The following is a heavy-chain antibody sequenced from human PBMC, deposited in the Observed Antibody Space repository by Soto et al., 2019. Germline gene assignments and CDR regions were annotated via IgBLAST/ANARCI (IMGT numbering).Heavy chain of an antibody. CDR1: GYTFTGYY. CDR3: ARDGTWQNYWSYDFWSGYAPGAFDI. D-gene: IGHD3-3*01. CDR2: INPNSGGT. J-gene: IGHJ3*02. V-gene: IGHV1-2*04. Sequence: ASVKVSCKASGYTFTGYYMHWVRQAPGQGLEWMGWINPNSGGTNYAQKFQGWVTMTRDTSISTAYMELSRLRSDDTAVYYCARDGTWQNYWSYDFWSGYAPGAFDIWGQGTMVTVSS.